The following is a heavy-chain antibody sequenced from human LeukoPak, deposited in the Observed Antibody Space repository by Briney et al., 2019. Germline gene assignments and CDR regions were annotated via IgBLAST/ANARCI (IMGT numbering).Heavy chain of an antibody. CDR3: ARALATIAYALDY. CDR1: GFTVSSNY. J-gene: IGHJ4*02. V-gene: IGHV3-53*01. D-gene: IGHD5-12*01. CDR2: IYSGGST. Sequence: GGSLRLSCAASGFTVSSNYMSWVRQAPGKGLEWVSVIYSGGSTYYADSVKGRFTISRDNSKNTLYLQMNSLRAEDTAVYYCARALATIAYALDYWGQGTLVTVSS.